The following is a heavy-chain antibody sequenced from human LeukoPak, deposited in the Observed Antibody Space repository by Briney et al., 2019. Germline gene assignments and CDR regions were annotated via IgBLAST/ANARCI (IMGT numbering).Heavy chain of an antibody. CDR3: ARDLREYGIDY. D-gene: IGHD2-8*01. CDR2: ISYDGSNK. Sequence: PGRSLRLSCAASGFTFSSYAMHWVRQAPGKGLEWVAVISYDGSNKYYADSVKGRFTISRDNSKNTLYLQMNSLRAEDTAVYYCARDLREYGIDYWGQGTLVTVSS. J-gene: IGHJ4*02. CDR1: GFTFSSYA. V-gene: IGHV3-30-3*01.